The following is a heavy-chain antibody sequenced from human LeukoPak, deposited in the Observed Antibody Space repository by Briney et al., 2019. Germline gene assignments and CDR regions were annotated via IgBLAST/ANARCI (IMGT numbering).Heavy chain of an antibody. CDR3: ARTQAGSTSDFDY. CDR2: IYPGDSDT. CDR1: GYSFASYY. Sequence: GESLKISCEGSGYSFASYYIGWVRQMPGKGLEWMGIIYPGDSDTRYSPSFLGQVTISVDKSISTAYLQWSSLKASDTAMYYCARTQAGSTSDFDYWGQGTLVTVSS. V-gene: IGHV5-51*01. J-gene: IGHJ4*02. D-gene: IGHD3-10*01.